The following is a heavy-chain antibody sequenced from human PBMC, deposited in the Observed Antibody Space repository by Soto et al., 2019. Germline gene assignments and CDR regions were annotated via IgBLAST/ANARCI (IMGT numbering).Heavy chain of an antibody. Sequence: EVQLVESGGGLVQPGGSLRLSCAASGFTFSSYWMHWVRQAPGKGLVWVSRTNEDGSTINYADSVKGRFTISRDNAKNMLYGKMNGRGAEDAAVYYCTRDRGGRGGYWGPGTLVTVSS. CDR2: TNEDGSTI. CDR3: TRDRGGRGGY. V-gene: IGHV3-74*01. CDR1: GFTFSSYW. J-gene: IGHJ4*02. D-gene: IGHD3-16*01.